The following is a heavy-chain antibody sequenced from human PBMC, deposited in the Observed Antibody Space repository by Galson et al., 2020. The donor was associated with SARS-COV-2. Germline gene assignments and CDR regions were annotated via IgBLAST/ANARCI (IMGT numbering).Heavy chain of an antibody. D-gene: IGHD3-10*01. CDR2: IYHSGGT. CDR1: GDSITSSIW. J-gene: IGHJ4*02. CDR3: ARDRAPAV. Sequence: ASETLSLTCVVSGDSITSSIWWPWVRQPPGKGPQWIGEIYHSGGTNYNPSLENRVTISLDKSKNQFSLRQTSMTAADTAVYYCARDRAPAVWGQGTLVTVSS. V-gene: IGHV4-4*02.